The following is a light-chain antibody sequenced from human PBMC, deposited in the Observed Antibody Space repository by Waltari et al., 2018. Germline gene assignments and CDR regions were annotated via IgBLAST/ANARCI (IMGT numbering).Light chain of an antibody. V-gene: IGLV2-23*02. J-gene: IGLJ3*02. CDR3: CSYAGSAVSV. CDR2: DVN. Sequence: QSALTQTATVSGSPGQSITISCSGTSSDIGNYNLGSWYRQHPGKAPTLVIYDVNKRPSGVSNRFSGSKSGNTAFLTISGLQTADEADIFCCSYAGSAVSVFGGGTKVTVL. CDR1: SSDIGNYNL.